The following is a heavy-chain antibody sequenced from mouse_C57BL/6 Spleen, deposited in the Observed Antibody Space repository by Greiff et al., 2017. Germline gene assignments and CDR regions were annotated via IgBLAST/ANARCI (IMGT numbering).Heavy chain of an antibody. J-gene: IGHJ2*01. D-gene: IGHD2-4*01. CDR1: GYTFTSYW. CDR3: ARGDYDDGFDY. V-gene: IGHV1-55*01. Sequence: QVHVKQSGAELVKPGASVKMSCKASGYTFTSYWITWVKQRPGQGLEWIGDIYPGSGSPNYNEKFKSKATLTVDTSSSTAYMQLSSLTSEDSAVYYCARGDYDDGFDYWGQGTTLTVSS. CDR2: IYPGSGSP.